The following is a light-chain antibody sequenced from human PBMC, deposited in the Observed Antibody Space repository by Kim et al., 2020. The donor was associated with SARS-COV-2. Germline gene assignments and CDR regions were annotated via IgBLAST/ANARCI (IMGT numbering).Light chain of an antibody. CDR3: NQYKTSPWT. V-gene: IGKV1-5*03. CDR1: QSISSY. CDR2: KAS. Sequence: DIQMTQTPSTLSASVGDRVTITCRASQSISSYLAWYQQKPGKAPELLIYKASILEIGVPSRFRGSGSGTEFTLTISSLQPDAFASFHCNQYKTSPWTFGQRTKVDIK. J-gene: IGKJ1*01.